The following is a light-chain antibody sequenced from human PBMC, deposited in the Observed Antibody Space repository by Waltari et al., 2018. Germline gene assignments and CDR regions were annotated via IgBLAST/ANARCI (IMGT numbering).Light chain of an antibody. CDR2: GAS. CDR3: QHYSSSSIT. Sequence: EIVLMQSPGTLSLSPGEGATLSCRASQSISSIYLAWYQQKPGQAPRLLIYGASSRATGIPDSFSGSGSGTDFTLTISRLEPEDSAVYYCQHYSSSSITFGQGTRLEIK. CDR1: QSISSIY. J-gene: IGKJ5*01. V-gene: IGKV3-20*01.